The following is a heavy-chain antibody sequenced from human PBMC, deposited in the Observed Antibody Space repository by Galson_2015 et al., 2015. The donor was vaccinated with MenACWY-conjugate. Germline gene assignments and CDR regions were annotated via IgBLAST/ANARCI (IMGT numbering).Heavy chain of an antibody. V-gene: IGHV1-69*04. CDR2: IYPVIGLA. CDR3: AREVTYTSGFPNALDL. J-gene: IGHJ5*02. CDR1: GDTFSNYG. Sequence: SVKVSCKASGDTFSNYGVTWVRQAPGQGLEWMGRIYPVIGLANSAQKFKGRVSITADNTATTGFMELSSLRPDDTAIYYCAREVTYTSGFPNALDLWGQGTLVTVSS. D-gene: IGHD3-22*01.